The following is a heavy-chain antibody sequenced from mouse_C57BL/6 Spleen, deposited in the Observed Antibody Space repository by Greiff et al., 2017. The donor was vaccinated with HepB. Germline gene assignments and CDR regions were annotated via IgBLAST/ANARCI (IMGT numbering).Heavy chain of an antibody. V-gene: IGHV5-4*03. D-gene: IGHD1-3*01. J-gene: IGHJ2*01. CDR3: ARASKSSYFDY. CDR1: GFTFSSYA. Sequence: DVMLVESGGGLVKPGGSLKLSCAASGFTFSSYAMSWVRQTPEKRLEWVATISDGGSYTYYPDNVKGRFTISRDNAKNNLYLQMSHLKSEDTAMYYCARASKSSYFDYWGQGTTLTVSS. CDR2: ISDGGSYT.